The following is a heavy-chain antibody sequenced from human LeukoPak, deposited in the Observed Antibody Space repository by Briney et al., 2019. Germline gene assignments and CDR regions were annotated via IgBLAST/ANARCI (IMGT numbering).Heavy chain of an antibody. CDR1: GGSISSYY. V-gene: IGHV4-59*01. J-gene: IGHJ6*03. CDR3: ARGGTYYYDSGGYGWGYYYYMDV. CDR2: IYYSGST. Sequence: PSETLSLTCTVSGGSISSYYWSWIRQPPGKGLEWIGYIYYSGSTNYNPSLKSRVTISVDTSKNQFSLKLSSVTAADTAVYYCARGGTYYYDSGGYGWGYYYYMDVWGKGTTVTVSS. D-gene: IGHD3-22*01.